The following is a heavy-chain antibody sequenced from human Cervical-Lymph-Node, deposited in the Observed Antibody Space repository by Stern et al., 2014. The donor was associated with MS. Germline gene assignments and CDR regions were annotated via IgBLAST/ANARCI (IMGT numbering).Heavy chain of an antibody. Sequence: QVQLVESGAEVKKPGASVKVSCKASGYSFTALFIHWVRQAPGQGLEWMGWISTDTGGANYAQRFQGRVTMTRDTSISTTYMELSRLRSDDTAVYYCARDRGSHSDYWGQGTLVTVSS. CDR3: ARDRGSHSDY. V-gene: IGHV1-2*02. CDR1: GYSFTALF. CDR2: ISTDTGGA. J-gene: IGHJ4*02. D-gene: IGHD1-26*01.